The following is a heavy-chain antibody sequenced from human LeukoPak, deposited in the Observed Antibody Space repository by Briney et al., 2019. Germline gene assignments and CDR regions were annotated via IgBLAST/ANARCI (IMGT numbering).Heavy chain of an antibody. CDR1: GFTVSSNY. CDR3: ASETYYYDSNGQIT. V-gene: IGHV3-66*01. Sequence: GGSLRLSCAASGFTVSSNYMSWVRQAPGKGLEWVSVIYSGGSTYYADSVKGRFTISRDNSKNTLYLQMNSLRAEDTAVYYCASETYYYDSNGQITWGQGTLVTVSS. J-gene: IGHJ5*02. CDR2: IYSGGST. D-gene: IGHD3-22*01.